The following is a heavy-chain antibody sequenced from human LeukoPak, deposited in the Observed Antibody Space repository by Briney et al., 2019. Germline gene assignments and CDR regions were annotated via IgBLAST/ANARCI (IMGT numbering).Heavy chain of an antibody. CDR3: AREWGYCSGGSCRWYFDL. J-gene: IGHJ2*01. D-gene: IGHD2-15*01. Sequence: SETLSLTCTVSGYSISSGYYWGWIRQPPGKGLEWIGSIYYSGSTYYNPSLKSRVTISVDTSKNQFSLKLSSVTAADTAVYYCAREWGYCSGGSCRWYFDLWGRGTLVTVSS. CDR2: IYYSGST. CDR1: GYSISSGYY. V-gene: IGHV4-38-2*02.